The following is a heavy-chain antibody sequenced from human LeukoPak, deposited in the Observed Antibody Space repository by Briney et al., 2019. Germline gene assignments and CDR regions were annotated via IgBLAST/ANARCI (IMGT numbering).Heavy chain of an antibody. D-gene: IGHD3-10*01. CDR3: AKLPNYYGPSDV. J-gene: IGHJ6*02. CDR1: GFTFSSYA. Sequence: GGSLGLFCAASGFTFSSYAMSWVRQAPGKGLEGVSAISGSGGSTYYADSVKGRFTISRDNSKNTLYLQMNSLRAEDTAVYYCAKLPNYYGPSDVWGQGTTVTVSS. V-gene: IGHV3-23*01. CDR2: ISGSGGST.